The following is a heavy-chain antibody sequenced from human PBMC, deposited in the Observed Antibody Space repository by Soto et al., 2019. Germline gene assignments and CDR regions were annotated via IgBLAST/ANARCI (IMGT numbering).Heavy chain of an antibody. CDR3: ARNPYVRGNYYFFAP. D-gene: IGHD3-22*01. Sequence: PSETLSLTCSVSGASIRSYFWSWVRQPAGQGLEWIGHIYIRGTTSYNPSLEGRVTLSLDTSKNQVSLVVTSVTAADTAVYYCARNPYVRGNYYFFAPWGPGTLVTVSS. V-gene: IGHV4-4*07. CDR1: GASIRSYF. CDR2: IYIRGTT. J-gene: IGHJ5*02.